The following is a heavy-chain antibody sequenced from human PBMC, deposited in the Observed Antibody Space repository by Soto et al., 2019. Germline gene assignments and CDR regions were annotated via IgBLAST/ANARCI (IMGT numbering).Heavy chain of an antibody. CDR3: ARGNGRWYYDSSGYYYDFDY. CDR2: ISAYNGNT. D-gene: IGHD3-22*01. J-gene: IGHJ4*02. V-gene: IGHV1-18*01. CDR1: GYTFTSYG. Sequence: GASVKVSCKASGYTFTSYGISWVRQAPGQGLEWMGWISAYNGNTNYAQKLQGRVTMTTDTSTSTAYMELRSLRSDDTAVYYCARGNGRWYYDSSGYYYDFDYWGQGTLVTVSS.